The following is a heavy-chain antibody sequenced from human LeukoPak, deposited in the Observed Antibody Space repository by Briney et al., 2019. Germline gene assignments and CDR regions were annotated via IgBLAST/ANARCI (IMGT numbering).Heavy chain of an antibody. CDR2: ISKEGSNK. J-gene: IGHJ4*02. CDR3: VRRGSDGGPYFFDY. CDR1: GFTFSTYP. Sequence: GGSLRLSCGASGFTFSTYPMHWVRPAPGKGREWVAAISKEGSNKYYADSVKGRYTISRDSSKNMLYLEMNSLSGEDTAVYYCVRRGSDGGPYFFDYWGQGTLVTVSS. V-gene: IGHV3-30*03. D-gene: IGHD3-3*01.